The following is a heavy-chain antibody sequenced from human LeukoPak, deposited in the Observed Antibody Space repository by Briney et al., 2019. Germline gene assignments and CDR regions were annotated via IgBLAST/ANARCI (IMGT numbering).Heavy chain of an antibody. CDR2: FDPRDGDS. Sequence: ASVKVSCKLSGYTLTKRFVHWVRQAPGKGLEWVGGFDPRDGDSDYAQKFQGRAAMTEDTFTDTAFLEVSSLTSDDTAVYYCATTPLYQIEGATVPLPFYYFYYMDVWGSGTAVIVSS. CDR1: GYTLTKRF. CDR3: ATTPLYQIEGATVPLPFYYFYYMDV. J-gene: IGHJ6*03. D-gene: IGHD1-26*01. V-gene: IGHV1-24*01.